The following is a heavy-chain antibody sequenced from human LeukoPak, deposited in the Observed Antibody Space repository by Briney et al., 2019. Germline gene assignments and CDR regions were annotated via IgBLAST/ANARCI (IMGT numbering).Heavy chain of an antibody. D-gene: IGHD6-13*01. J-gene: IGHJ4*02. CDR1: GGTFNSYA. CDR2: IIPIFGTP. CDR3: ARDLDAYSSSWYWLY. Sequence: SVKVSCKASGGTFNSYAISWVRQAPGQGLEWMGGIIPIFGTPNYAQKFQGRVTITADESTSTAYMELSSLRSEDTALYYCARDLDAYSSSWYWLYWGQGTLVTVSS. V-gene: IGHV1-69*13.